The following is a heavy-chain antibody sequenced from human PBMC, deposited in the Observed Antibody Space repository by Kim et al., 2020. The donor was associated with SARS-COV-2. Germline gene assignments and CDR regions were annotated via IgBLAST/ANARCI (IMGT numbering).Heavy chain of an antibody. CDR1: GYTLTELS. CDR2: FDPEDGET. D-gene: IGHD2-21*02. V-gene: IGHV1-24*01. Sequence: ASVKVSCKVSGYTLTELSMHWVRQAPGKGLEWMGGFDPEDGETIYAQKFQGRVTMTEDTSTDTAYMELSSLRSEDTAVYYCATGIVTATRSDYWGQGTLVTVSS. J-gene: IGHJ4*02. CDR3: ATGIVTATRSDY.